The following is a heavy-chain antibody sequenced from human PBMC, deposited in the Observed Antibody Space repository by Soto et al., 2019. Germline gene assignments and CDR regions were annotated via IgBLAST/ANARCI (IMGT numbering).Heavy chain of an antibody. J-gene: IGHJ6*02. CDR3: ARELASRPWPELYVDV. D-gene: IGHD3-10*01. CDR1: GFTFSSYW. V-gene: IGHV3-7*05. CDR2: IKQDGGEK. Sequence: PGGSLRLSCAASGFTFSSYWMSWVRQAPGKGLEWVANIKQDGGEKYYVDSVKGRFTISRDNAKNSLYLQMNSLRAEDTAVYYCARELASRPWPELYVDVWGQGTTVTVSS.